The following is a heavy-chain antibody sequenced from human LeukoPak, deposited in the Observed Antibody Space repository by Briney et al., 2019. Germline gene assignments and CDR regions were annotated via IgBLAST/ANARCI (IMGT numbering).Heavy chain of an antibody. V-gene: IGHV4-34*01. CDR2: INHSGST. CDR1: SGSISSYY. CDR3: ARGARYYGSGSYYTRSGTATGFDP. Sequence: SETLSLTCTVSSGSISSYYWSWIRQPPGKGLEWIGEINHSGSTNYNPSLKSRVTISVDTSKNQFSLKLSSVTAADTAVYYCARGARYYGSGSYYTRSGTATGFDPWGQGTLVTVSS. J-gene: IGHJ5*02. D-gene: IGHD3-10*01.